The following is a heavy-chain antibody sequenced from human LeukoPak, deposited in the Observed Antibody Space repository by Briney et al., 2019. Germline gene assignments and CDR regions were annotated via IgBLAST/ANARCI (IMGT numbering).Heavy chain of an antibody. CDR1: GYTFTSYY. CDR2: INPSGGST. V-gene: IGHV1-46*01. Sequence: ASVNVSCLASGYTFTSYYMHSVRQAPGQGGEGMGIINPSGGSTSYAQKFQGRVTMTRDMSTSTLYMELSSPRSEDTAVYYCARDHATSYYDYMDVWGKGTTVTVSS. CDR3: ARDHATSYYDYMDV. J-gene: IGHJ6*03.